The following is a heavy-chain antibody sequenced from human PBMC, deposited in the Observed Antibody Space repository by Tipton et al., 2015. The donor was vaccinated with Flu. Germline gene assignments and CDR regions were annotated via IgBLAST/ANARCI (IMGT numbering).Heavy chain of an antibody. CDR1: GFTFSTYE. J-gene: IGHJ6*02. CDR3: ARVPGYSYGAYYYGMDV. V-gene: IGHV3-48*03. CDR2: ISSSGSTI. Sequence: SLRLSCAASGFTFSTYEMNWVRQAPGKGLEWVSYISSSGSTIYYADSVKGRFTTSRDNAKNSLYLQMNSLRAEDTAVYYCARVPGYSYGAYYYGMDVWGQGTTVTVSS. D-gene: IGHD5-18*01.